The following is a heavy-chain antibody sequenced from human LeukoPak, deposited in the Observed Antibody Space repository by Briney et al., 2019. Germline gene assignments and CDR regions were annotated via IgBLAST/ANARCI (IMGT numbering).Heavy chain of an antibody. Sequence: SETLSLTCTVSGGSISSSNCWGWVRQPPGKGLECIGEIHHSGTTNYNPSLKSRVTISVDKSKNEFSLKLNSVTAADTAVYYCARAFLVGYSPEEYFFDYWGQGTLVTISS. CDR1: GGSISSSNC. D-gene: IGHD2-15*01. CDR3: ARAFLVGYSPEEYFFDY. V-gene: IGHV4-4*02. J-gene: IGHJ4*02. CDR2: IHHSGTT.